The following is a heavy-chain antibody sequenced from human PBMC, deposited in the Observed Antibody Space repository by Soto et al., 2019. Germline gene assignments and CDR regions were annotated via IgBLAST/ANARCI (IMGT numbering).Heavy chain of an antibody. CDR1: GFTFSSYG. D-gene: IGHD3-22*01. V-gene: IGHV3-30*18. CDR2: ISYDGSNK. Sequence: GGSLRLSCAASGFTFSSYGMHWVRQAPGKGLEWVAVISYDGSNKYYADSVKGRFTISRDNSKNTLYLQMNSLRAEDTAVYYCAKDGSTLLAGYYFDYWGQGTLVTVSS. CDR3: AKDGSTLLAGYYFDY. J-gene: IGHJ4*02.